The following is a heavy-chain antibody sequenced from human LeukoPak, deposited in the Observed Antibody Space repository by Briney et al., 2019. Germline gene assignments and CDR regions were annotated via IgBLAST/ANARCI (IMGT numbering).Heavy chain of an antibody. CDR3: AKEDDCGDYYYGMDV. D-gene: IGHD4-17*01. V-gene: IGHV3-30*18. Sequence: PGGSLRLSCAASGFTFSSYGMHWVRQAPGKGLEWVAVISYDGSNKYYADSVKGRFTISRDNSKNTLYLQMNSLRAEDTAVYYCAKEDDCGDYYYGMDVWGQGTTVTVSS. CDR2: ISYDGSNK. CDR1: GFTFSSYG. J-gene: IGHJ6*02.